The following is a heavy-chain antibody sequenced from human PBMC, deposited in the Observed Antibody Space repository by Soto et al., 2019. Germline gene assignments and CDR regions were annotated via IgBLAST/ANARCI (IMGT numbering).Heavy chain of an antibody. V-gene: IGHV3-23*01. D-gene: IGHD3-16*01. CDR1: GFTFNTYV. Sequence: EVQLLEAGGDLVQPGGSLRLSCAASGFTFNTYVMNWVRQAPGKGLEWVSTISYSADKTHYADSVKGRFTISRDNSRDTLFLQMNSLRADDAAVYYCARRARTAATDWGEFDVWSEGTMVTASS. CDR2: ISYSADKT. J-gene: IGHJ3*01. CDR3: ARRARTAATDWGEFDV.